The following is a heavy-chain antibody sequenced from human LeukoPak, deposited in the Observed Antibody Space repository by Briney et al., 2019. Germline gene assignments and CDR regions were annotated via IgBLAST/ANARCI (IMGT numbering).Heavy chain of an antibody. V-gene: IGHV1-18*04. CDR1: GYTFTSYG. CDR3: ATEPLRLRLGDTSTDY. Sequence: ASVKVSCKASGYTFTSYGISWVRQAPGQGLEWMGLISAYNGNTNYAQKFQGRVTMTTDTSTSTAYMELRSLRSDDTAVYYCATEPLRLRLGDTSTDYWGQGTLVTVSS. CDR2: ISAYNGNT. J-gene: IGHJ4*02. D-gene: IGHD3-16*01.